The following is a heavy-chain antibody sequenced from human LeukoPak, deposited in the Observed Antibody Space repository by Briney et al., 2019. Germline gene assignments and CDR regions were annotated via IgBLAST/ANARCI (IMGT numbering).Heavy chain of an antibody. V-gene: IGHV4-4*07. CDR1: GGSISSYY. Sequence: SETLSLTCTVSGGSISSYYRSWIRQPAGKGLEWIGRIYTSGSTNYNPSLKSRVTMSVDTSKNQFSLKLSSVTAADTAVYYCARGYCTNGVCFESFDYWGQGTLVTVSS. CDR2: IYTSGST. D-gene: IGHD2-8*01. J-gene: IGHJ4*02. CDR3: ARGYCTNGVCFESFDY.